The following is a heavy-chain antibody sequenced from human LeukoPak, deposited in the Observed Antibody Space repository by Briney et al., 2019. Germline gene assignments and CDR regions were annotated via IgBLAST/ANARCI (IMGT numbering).Heavy chain of an antibody. CDR3: ARDQYYYDSSGYSYFDY. V-gene: IGHV4-39*07. CDR1: GGSISTTYNY. J-gene: IGHJ4*02. Sequence: SETLSLTCTVSGGSISTTYNYWGWIRQPPGKGLEWIGSIYYSGSTYYNSSLKSRLTISADTSKNQFSLKLSSVTAADTAVYYCARDQYYYDSSGYSYFDYWGQGTLVTVSS. D-gene: IGHD3-22*01. CDR2: IYYSGST.